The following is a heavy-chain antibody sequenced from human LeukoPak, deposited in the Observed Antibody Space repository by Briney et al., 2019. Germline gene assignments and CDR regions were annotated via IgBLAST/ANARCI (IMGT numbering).Heavy chain of an antibody. V-gene: IGHV4-39*01. D-gene: IGHD3-10*01. CDR1: GRSITSSNYY. CDR3: VYYYGSGSVEY. Sequence: SETLSLTCTVFGRSITSSNYYWGWIRQPPGKGLEWIGSFYYSGSTNYNPSLKSRVAISVDTSKNQFSLKLSSVTAADTAVYYCVYYYGSGSVEYWGQGTLVTVSS. CDR2: FYYSGST. J-gene: IGHJ4*02.